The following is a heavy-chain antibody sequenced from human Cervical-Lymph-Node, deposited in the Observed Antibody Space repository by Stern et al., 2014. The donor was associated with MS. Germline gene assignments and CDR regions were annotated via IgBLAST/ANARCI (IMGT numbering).Heavy chain of an antibody. CDR2: IYPGDSDT. Sequence: EVQLVQSGAEVKKPGESLRISCQASGYSFTNYWIGWVRQMPGRGPEWMGIIYPGDSDTRYSPSFQGQVTISVDTSINTAYLQWSSLKASDTAMYYCSSPCEAVGSVDYWGQGTLVTVTS. D-gene: IGHD3-10*01. J-gene: IGHJ4*02. CDR3: SSPCEAVGSVDY. V-gene: IGHV5-51*01. CDR1: GYSFTNYW.